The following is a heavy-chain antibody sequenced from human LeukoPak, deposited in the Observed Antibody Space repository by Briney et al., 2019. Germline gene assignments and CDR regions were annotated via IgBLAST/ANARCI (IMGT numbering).Heavy chain of an antibody. CDR3: ARGGSNYYYGMYV. Sequence: ASVKVSCKASGYTFTGYYMHCVPQAPGQGLEWMGWINPNSGGTNYAQKFQGRVTMTRDTSISTAYMELSRLRSDDTAVYYCARGGSNYYYGMYVWGQGTTVTVSS. J-gene: IGHJ6*02. CDR1: GYTFTGYY. CDR2: INPNSGGT. D-gene: IGHD3-10*01. V-gene: IGHV1-2*02.